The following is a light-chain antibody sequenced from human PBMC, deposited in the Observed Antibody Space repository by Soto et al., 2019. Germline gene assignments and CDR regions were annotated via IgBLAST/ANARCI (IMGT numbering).Light chain of an antibody. V-gene: IGKV3-11*01. CDR3: QQYNNWPLSIT. J-gene: IGKJ5*01. CDR2: DAS. Sequence: EVVFTQSPGTLSFSPGERATLSFRASQSFSINLAWYQQKPGQAPRLLIYDASTRATGIPARFSGGGSGTDFTLTIDNLEPEDFAVYYCQQYNNWPLSITFGQGTRLEIK. CDR1: QSFSIN.